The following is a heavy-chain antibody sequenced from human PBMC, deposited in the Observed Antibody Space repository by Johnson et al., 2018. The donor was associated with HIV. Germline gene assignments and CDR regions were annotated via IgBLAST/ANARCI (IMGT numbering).Heavy chain of an antibody. CDR3: ARGREEF. Sequence: QVQLVESGGGVVQPGRSLRLSCAASGFTFSSYAMHWVRQAPGKWLEWVAVLYSGGNTYYADSVKGRFNISRDNAKNSVYLRMNSLRVDDTAMYYCARGREEFWGQGAMVTVSP. J-gene: IGHJ3*01. D-gene: IGHD1-26*01. CDR2: LYSGGNT. CDR1: GFTFSSYA. V-gene: IGHV3-30*04.